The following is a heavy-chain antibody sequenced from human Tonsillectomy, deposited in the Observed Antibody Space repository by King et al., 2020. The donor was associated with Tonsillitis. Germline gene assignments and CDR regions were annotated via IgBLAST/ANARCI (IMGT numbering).Heavy chain of an antibody. J-gene: IGHJ1*01. CDR2: LSYDGGNE. CDR3: ARKTYYYDSRALACPVQYFQH. V-gene: IGHV3-30*04. Sequence: VQLVESGGGVVQPGRSLRLSCAASGFNFSSYTMHWVRQAPGKGLEGVAFLSYDGGNEYYADSVKGRFTISRDNSKNTLYLKMNSLRPEDTAVYYCARKTYYYDSRALACPVQYFQHWGQGTLVTVSS. CDR1: GFNFSSYT. D-gene: IGHD3-22*01.